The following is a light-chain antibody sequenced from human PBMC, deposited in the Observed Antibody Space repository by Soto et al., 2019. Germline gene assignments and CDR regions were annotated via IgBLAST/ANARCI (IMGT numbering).Light chain of an antibody. CDR2: GAS. CDR3: QQYGSSPPIT. J-gene: IGKJ5*01. Sequence: EIVLTQSPATLSLSPGERATLSCRASETIRGLLAWYQQRPGQPPRLLIYGASSRATGIPDRFSGSGSGTDFTLTISRLEPEDFAVYYCQQYGSSPPITFGQGTRLEIK. CDR1: ETIRGL. V-gene: IGKV3-20*01.